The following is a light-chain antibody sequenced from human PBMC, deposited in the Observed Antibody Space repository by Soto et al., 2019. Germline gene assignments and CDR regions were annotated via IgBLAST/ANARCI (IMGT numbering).Light chain of an antibody. V-gene: IGLV1-47*01. CDR1: SSNIGSNY. Sequence: QSVLTQPPSASGTPGQRVTISCSGSSSNIGSNYVYWYQQLPGTAPKLLIYRNNQRPSGVPDRFSGSKSGTSASLAICGLRSEDEADYYCAAWDDSLSGPLFGGGTKVTVL. J-gene: IGLJ2*01. CDR3: AAWDDSLSGPL. CDR2: RNN.